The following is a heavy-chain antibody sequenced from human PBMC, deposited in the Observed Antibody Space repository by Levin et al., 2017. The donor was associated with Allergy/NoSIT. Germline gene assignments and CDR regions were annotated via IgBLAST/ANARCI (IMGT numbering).Heavy chain of an antibody. CDR3: VKKREQWSSTSCRRDQIFDY. V-gene: IGHV3-30*18. D-gene: IGHD2-2*01. CDR2: ISFDGSDE. CDR1: GFTFSSYY. J-gene: IGHJ4*02. Sequence: GGSLRLSCAASGFTFSSYYIHWVRQAPGKGLEWVAVISFDGSDEYYADSVKGRFTISRDNSKNTLDLQMNSLRAEDTAVYYCVKKREQWSSTSCRRDQIFDYWGQGTLVTVSS.